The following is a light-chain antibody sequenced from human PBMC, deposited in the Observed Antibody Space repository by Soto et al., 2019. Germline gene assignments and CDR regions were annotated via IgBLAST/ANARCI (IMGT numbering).Light chain of an antibody. CDR2: DAS. J-gene: IGKJ1*01. Sequence: DIQMTKSPSTLSASVGDRVTVTCRASQSISSWLAWYQQKPGKAPKLLIYDASSLESGVPSRFSGSGSGTEFTLTISSLQPEDFATYYCQQDYSYPRTFGQGTKVDIK. CDR1: QSISSW. CDR3: QQDYSYPRT. V-gene: IGKV1-5*01.